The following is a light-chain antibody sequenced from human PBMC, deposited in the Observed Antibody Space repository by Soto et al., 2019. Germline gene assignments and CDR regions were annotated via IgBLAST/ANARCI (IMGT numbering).Light chain of an antibody. CDR2: GAS. V-gene: IGKV3-20*01. CDR1: QSVSNSY. J-gene: IGKJ1*01. Sequence: EIVLTQSPGTLSLSPGERATLSCRASQSVSNSYLAWYQQKPGQAPRLLIYGASSRATGIPDRFSGSGSGTDFTLNISSLEPEDFAVYYCQQYGSSPRTFGQGPKVEVK. CDR3: QQYGSSPRT.